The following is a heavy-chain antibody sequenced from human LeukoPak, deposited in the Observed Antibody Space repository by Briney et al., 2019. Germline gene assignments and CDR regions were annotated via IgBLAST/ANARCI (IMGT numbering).Heavy chain of an antibody. CDR1: GFTFSPYW. Sequence: PGGSLRLSCAASGFTFSPYWMSWVRQAPGKGLEWVANIKQDGSEKYYVDSVKGRFTISRDNAKNSLYLQMNSLRAEDTAVYYCARNYYYGMDVWGQGTTVTVSS. J-gene: IGHJ6*02. CDR3: ARNYYYGMDV. V-gene: IGHV3-7*01. CDR2: IKQDGSEK.